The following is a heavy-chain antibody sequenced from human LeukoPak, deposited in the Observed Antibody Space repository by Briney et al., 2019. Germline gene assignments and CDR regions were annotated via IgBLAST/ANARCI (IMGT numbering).Heavy chain of an antibody. CDR3: ARLDDREKFDK. D-gene: IGHD3-22*01. J-gene: IGHJ4*02. V-gene: IGHV4-4*09. CDR1: GGPISLYY. CDR2: IYSSVTT. Sequence: SETLSLTCSVSGGPISLYYGSWIRQPPGKGREWIGLIYSSVTTKYNPSLKSRVSISIDMSKSQFSLKVSSVTASDTAVYYCARLDDREKFDKWGQGTLVTVSS.